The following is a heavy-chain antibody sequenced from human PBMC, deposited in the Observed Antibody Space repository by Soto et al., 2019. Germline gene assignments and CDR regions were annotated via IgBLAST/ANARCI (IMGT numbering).Heavy chain of an antibody. CDR1: GFTFSSYS. V-gene: IGHV3-21*01. D-gene: IGHD3-16*02. J-gene: IGHJ4*02. CDR3: ARDPLGLHLGELSFFPDPRAHPYYFDY. Sequence: EVQLVESGGGLVKPGGSLRLSCAASGFTFSSYSMNWVRQAPGKGLEWVSSISSSSSYIYYADSVKGRFTISRDNAKNSLYLQMNSLRAEDTAVYYCARDPLGLHLGELSFFPDPRAHPYYFDYWGQGTLVTVSS. CDR2: ISSSSSYI.